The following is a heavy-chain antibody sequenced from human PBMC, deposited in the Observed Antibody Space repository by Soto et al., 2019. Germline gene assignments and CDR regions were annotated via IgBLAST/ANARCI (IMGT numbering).Heavy chain of an antibody. Sequence: EVQLLESGGGLVQAGGSLRLSCVGSGFTFSSYAMTWVRQAPGKGLEWVSSISGSGVITYYGDSVKGRLTMSRDNSKNTMYLQMHRMRVEETAVYYGAIVAKSDNYGRYWGQGTLVTVSS. CDR3: AIVAKSDNYGRY. V-gene: IGHV3-23*01. CDR2: ISGSGVIT. CDR1: GFTFSSYA. D-gene: IGHD4-17*01. J-gene: IGHJ4*02.